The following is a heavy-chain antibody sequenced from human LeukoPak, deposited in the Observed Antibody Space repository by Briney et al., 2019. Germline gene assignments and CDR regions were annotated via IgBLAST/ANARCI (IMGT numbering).Heavy chain of an antibody. CDR3: AKDGYYYDSSGYYGSDY. Sequence: GGSLRLSCAASGFSFSSYGMHWVRQAPGKGLEWVALISYDGSVVYHADSVKGRFTISRDNSKNTLYLQMNSLRAEDTAVYYCAKDGYYYDSSGYYGSDYWGQGTLVTVSS. J-gene: IGHJ4*02. CDR2: ISYDGSVV. D-gene: IGHD3-22*01. CDR1: GFSFSSYG. V-gene: IGHV3-30*18.